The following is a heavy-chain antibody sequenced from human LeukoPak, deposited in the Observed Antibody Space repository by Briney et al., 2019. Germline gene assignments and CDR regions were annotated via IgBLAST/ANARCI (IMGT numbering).Heavy chain of an antibody. CDR3: AKAPGYSSSWYFYFQH. CDR2: ISGSGGST. D-gene: IGHD6-13*01. J-gene: IGHJ1*01. Sequence: GGSLRLSCAASGFTFSSYAMSWVRQAPGKGLEWVSAISGSGGSTYYADSVKGRFTISRDNSKNTLYLQMNSLRAEDTAVYYCAKAPGYSSSWYFYFQHWGRGTLVTVSS. CDR1: GFTFSSYA. V-gene: IGHV3-23*01.